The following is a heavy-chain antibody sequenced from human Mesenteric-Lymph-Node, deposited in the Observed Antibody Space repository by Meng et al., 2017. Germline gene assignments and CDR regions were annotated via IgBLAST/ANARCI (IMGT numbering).Heavy chain of an antibody. V-gene: IGHV4-4*02. CDR1: GGTISRGDW. D-gene: IGHD3-16*01. Sequence: VQGQESGRGMGKASGHTSLTCAGAGGTISRGDWWGWVPQAKGKGLEWIGENSHSGSHNYSPYLKSRVTISLDKSHNQLSLKLSSVTAADTAVYNCARHLGWAFDYWGQGTLVTVSS. J-gene: IGHJ4*02. CDR2: NSHSGSH. CDR3: ARHLGWAFDY.